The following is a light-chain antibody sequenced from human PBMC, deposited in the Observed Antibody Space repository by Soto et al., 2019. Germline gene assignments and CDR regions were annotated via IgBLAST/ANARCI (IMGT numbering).Light chain of an antibody. CDR2: EVS. V-gene: IGLV2-14*01. CDR1: DRDIGDYNY. Sequence: QSALAQPASVSGSPGQSITISCSGTDRDIGDYNYVSWYQQLPGRAPKLMIYEVSNRPSGVSNRFSASKSGNTAPLTISGLQAEDEADYYCSSYTTRSTHVFGTGTKVTVL. CDR3: SSYTTRSTHV. J-gene: IGLJ1*01.